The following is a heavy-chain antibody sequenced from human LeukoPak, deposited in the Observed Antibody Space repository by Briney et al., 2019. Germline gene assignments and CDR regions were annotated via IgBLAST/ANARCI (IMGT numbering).Heavy chain of an antibody. D-gene: IGHD1/OR15-1a*01. CDR1: GFTFSSYG. J-gene: IGHJ3*02. Sequence: GGSLRLSCAASGFTFSSYGMHWVRQAPGKGLEWVAFIRYDGSNKYYADSVKGRFTISRDDSKNTLYLQMNSLRAEDTAVYYCAKDPFRGTVGAFDIWGQGTMVTVS. CDR2: IRYDGSNK. V-gene: IGHV3-30*02. CDR3: AKDPFRGTVGAFDI.